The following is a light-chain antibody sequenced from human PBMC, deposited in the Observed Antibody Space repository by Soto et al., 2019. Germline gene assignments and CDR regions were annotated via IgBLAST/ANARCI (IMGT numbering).Light chain of an antibody. CDR2: WAS. V-gene: IGKV4-1*01. CDR1: ESVLHTPSDKNY. Sequence: DIVMTQSPYSLPVYLDETATIDYKSSESVLHTPSDKNYLGWYQQKPGQPPRLLIYWASTRECGVPDRFSGSGSGTDFTLTISSLQAEDVAIYYCQQYYTIPRTFGGGTKVDIK. J-gene: IGKJ4*01. CDR3: QQYYTIPRT.